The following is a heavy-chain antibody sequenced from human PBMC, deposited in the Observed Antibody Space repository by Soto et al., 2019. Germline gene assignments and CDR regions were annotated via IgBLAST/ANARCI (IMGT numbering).Heavy chain of an antibody. J-gene: IGHJ1*01. Sequence: PSETLSLPCAVYGGSFSGYYWSWIRQPPGKGLEWIGEINHSGSTNYNPSLKSRVTISVDTSKNQFSLKLSSVTAADTAVYYCASYSSGWSSGYFQHWGQGTLVTVSS. CDR3: ASYSSGWSSGYFQH. D-gene: IGHD6-19*01. CDR1: GGSFSGYY. V-gene: IGHV4-34*01. CDR2: INHSGST.